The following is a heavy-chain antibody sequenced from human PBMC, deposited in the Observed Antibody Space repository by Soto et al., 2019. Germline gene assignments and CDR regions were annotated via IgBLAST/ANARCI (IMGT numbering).Heavy chain of an antibody. CDR3: ATRFDGLGSYGY. J-gene: IGHJ4*02. CDR1: GGSISSSNW. D-gene: IGHD3-16*01. V-gene: IGHV4-4*02. CDR2: IYHSGST. Sequence: QVQLQESGPGLVKPSGTLSLTCAVSGGSISSSNWWTWVRQPPGKGLEWIGEIYHSGSTNYIPSLKSRVTISVDKAKNQFSLKLTSVTAADTAVYYCATRFDGLGSYGYWGQGTLVTVSS.